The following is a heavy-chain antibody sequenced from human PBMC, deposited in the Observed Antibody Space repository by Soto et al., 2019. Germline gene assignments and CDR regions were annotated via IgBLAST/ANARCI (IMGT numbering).Heavy chain of an antibody. CDR3: AREEDTMVRGVIITYNY. D-gene: IGHD3-10*01. CDR2: INPNSGGT. J-gene: IGHJ4*02. Sequence: VKVACNASGYTFTCYYMNWVRQAPGQGLEWMGWINPNSGGTNYAQKFQGRVTMTRDTSISTAYMELSRLRSDDTAVYYCAREEDTMVRGVIITYNYWGQGTLVT. V-gene: IGHV1-2*02. CDR1: GYTFTCYY.